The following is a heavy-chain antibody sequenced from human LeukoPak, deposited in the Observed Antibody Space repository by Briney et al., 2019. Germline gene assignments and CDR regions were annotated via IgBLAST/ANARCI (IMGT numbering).Heavy chain of an antibody. CDR3: ARWYDLVNYFDY. CDR1: GGSFSGYY. D-gene: IGHD3-9*01. Sequence: SETLSLTCAVYGGSFSGYYWSWIRQPPGKGLEWIGEINHSGSTNYNPSLKSRVTISVDTSKNQFSLKLSSVTAADTAVYYCARWYDLVNYFDYWGQGTLVTVSS. V-gene: IGHV4-34*01. CDR2: INHSGST. J-gene: IGHJ4*02.